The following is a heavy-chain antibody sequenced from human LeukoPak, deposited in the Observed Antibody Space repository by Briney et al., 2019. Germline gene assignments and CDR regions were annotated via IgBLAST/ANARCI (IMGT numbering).Heavy chain of an antibody. CDR3: ARAHYSGSFGY. V-gene: IGHV3-20*04. Sequence: AGGSLRLSCAASGFIFDDYGMSWVRQAPGKGLEWGSGINWNGGSTGYADSVKGRFTISRDNAKNSLYLQMNSLRAEDTALYYCARAHYSGSFGYWGQGTLVTVSS. CDR1: GFIFDDYG. CDR2: INWNGGST. J-gene: IGHJ4*02. D-gene: IGHD1-26*01.